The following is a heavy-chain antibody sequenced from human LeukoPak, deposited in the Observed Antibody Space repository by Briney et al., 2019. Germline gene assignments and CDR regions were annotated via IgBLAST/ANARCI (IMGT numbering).Heavy chain of an antibody. CDR1: GFTFSSYA. Sequence: PGGSLRLACAAYGFTFSSYAMSWVRQAPGKGLEWVSSISGSGGSTYYADSVKGRFTISRDNSKNTLYLQMNSLRAEDTAVYYCANPGEGDSSGYYNPFDYWGQGTLVTVSS. CDR3: ANPGEGDSSGYYNPFDY. J-gene: IGHJ4*02. CDR2: ISGSGGST. V-gene: IGHV3-23*01. D-gene: IGHD3-22*01.